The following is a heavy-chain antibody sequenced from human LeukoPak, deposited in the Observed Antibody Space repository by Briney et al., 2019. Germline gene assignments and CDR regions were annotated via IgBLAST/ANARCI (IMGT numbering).Heavy chain of an antibody. CDR2: IKQDGSDQ. D-gene: IGHD2-21*01. Sequence: PGGSLRLSCAATGFTFTNAWMTWVRQAPGKGLEWVANIKQDGSDQYYVGSVKGRFTISRDNAKNSLYMQMNNLRDEDTAVYYCARKAYDSDCFDFWGQGTLVTVSS. CDR1: GFTFTNAW. J-gene: IGHJ4*02. CDR3: ARKAYDSDCFDF. V-gene: IGHV3-7*04.